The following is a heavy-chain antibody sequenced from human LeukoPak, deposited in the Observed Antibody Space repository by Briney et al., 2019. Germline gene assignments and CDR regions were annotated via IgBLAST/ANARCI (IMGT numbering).Heavy chain of an antibody. D-gene: IGHD6-19*01. CDR1: GFTFDDYG. CDR2: INWNGGNT. Sequence: PGGSLRLSCAASGFTFDDYGMSWVRQAPGKGLEWVSGINWNGGNTGYSDSVKGRFTISRDNAKSSLYLQMDSLRAEDTALYYCGRDLSGWYGPDYWGQGTLVTVSS. CDR3: GRDLSGWYGPDY. V-gene: IGHV3-20*04. J-gene: IGHJ4*02.